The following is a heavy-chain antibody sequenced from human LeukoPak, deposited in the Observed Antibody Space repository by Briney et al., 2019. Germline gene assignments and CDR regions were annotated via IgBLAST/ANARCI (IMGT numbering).Heavy chain of an antibody. CDR2: ISSSSSYI. Sequence: GGSLRLSCAVSGFTFSNFWMTWVRQAPGKGLEWVSSISSSSSYIYYADSVKGRFTVSRDNVKNSLYLQMNSLRAEDTAVYYCARDFKIGSPGDRGQGTLVTVSS. CDR1: GFTFSNFW. CDR3: ARDFKIGSPGD. D-gene: IGHD3-16*01. J-gene: IGHJ4*02. V-gene: IGHV3-21*01.